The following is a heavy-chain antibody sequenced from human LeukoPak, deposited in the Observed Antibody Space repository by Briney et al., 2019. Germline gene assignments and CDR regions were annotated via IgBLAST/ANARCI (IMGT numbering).Heavy chain of an antibody. CDR2: IYYSGST. CDR1: GGSISSGDYY. J-gene: IGHJ4*02. D-gene: IGHD3-22*01. V-gene: IGHV4-30-4*01. Sequence: PSETLSLTCTVSGGSISSGDYYWSWIRQPPGKGLEWIGYIYYSGSTYYNPSLKSRVTISVDTSKNQFSLKLSSVTAADTAVYYCARVSTYYYDSSGYYGANPTGLYYFDYWGQGTLVTVSS. CDR3: ARVSTYYYDSSGYYGANPTGLYYFDY.